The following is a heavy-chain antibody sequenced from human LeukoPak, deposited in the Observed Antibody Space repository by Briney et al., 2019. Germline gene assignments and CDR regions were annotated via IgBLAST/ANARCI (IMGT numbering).Heavy chain of an antibody. V-gene: IGHV3-21*01. D-gene: IGHD6-19*01. CDR2: ISSSSSYI. Sequence: GGSLRLSCAASGFTFSSYSMNWVRQAPGKGLEWVSSISSSSSYIYYADSVKGRFTISRDNAKNSLYLQMNSLRAEDTAVYYCARASYSSGWYLGATYDAFDIWGQRTMVTVSS. CDR1: GFTFSSYS. CDR3: ARASYSSGWYLGATYDAFDI. J-gene: IGHJ3*02.